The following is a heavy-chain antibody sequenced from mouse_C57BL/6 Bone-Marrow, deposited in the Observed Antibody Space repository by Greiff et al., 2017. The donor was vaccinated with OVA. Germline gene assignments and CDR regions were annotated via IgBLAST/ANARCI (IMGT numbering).Heavy chain of an antibody. J-gene: IGHJ2*01. V-gene: IGHV5-6*01. D-gene: IGHD1-1*01. Sequence: EVKVVESGGDLVKPGGSLKLSCAASGFTFSSYGMSWVRQTPDKRLEWVATISSGGSYTYYPDSVKGRFTISRDNAKNTLYLQMSSLKSEDTAVYYCARGVYGSFDYWGQGTTLTVSS. CDR3: ARGVYGSFDY. CDR2: ISSGGSYT. CDR1: GFTFSSYG.